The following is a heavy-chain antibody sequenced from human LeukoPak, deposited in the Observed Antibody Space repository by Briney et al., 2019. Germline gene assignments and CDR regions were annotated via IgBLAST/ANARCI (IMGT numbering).Heavy chain of an antibody. CDR2: ISSSSSYI. Sequence: PGGSLRLSCAASGFTFSSYSMNWVRQAPGKGLEWVSSISSSSSYIYYADSVKGRFTISRDNAKNSLYLQMNSLRAEDTAVYYCARDLDDFWSGRLVYYMDVWGKGTTVTVSS. CDR3: ARDLDDFWSGRLVYYMDV. CDR1: GFTFSSYS. D-gene: IGHD3-3*01. J-gene: IGHJ6*03. V-gene: IGHV3-21*01.